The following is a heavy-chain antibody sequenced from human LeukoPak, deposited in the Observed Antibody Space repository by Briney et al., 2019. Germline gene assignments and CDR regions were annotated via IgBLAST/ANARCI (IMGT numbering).Heavy chain of an antibody. CDR1: GYTFTSYG. CDR3: ARASSGYSYGLIDY. Sequence: ASVKVSCKASGYTFTSYGISWVRQAPGQGLEWMGWISAYNGNTNYAQKLQGRVTMTTDTSTSTAYMELRSLRSDDTAVYYCARASSGYSYGLIDYWGQGTLVIVSS. D-gene: IGHD5-18*01. J-gene: IGHJ4*02. CDR2: ISAYNGNT. V-gene: IGHV1-18*04.